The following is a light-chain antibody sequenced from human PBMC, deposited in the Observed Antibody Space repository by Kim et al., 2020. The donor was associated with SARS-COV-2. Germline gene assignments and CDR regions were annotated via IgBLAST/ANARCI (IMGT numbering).Light chain of an antibody. CDR3: QSYDSSLSGSV. V-gene: IGLV1-40*01. CDR1: SSNIGANYD. CDR2: GDS. Sequence: QLVLTQPPSVSGAPGQRVSISCTGGSSNIGANYDIHWYQQLPGTAPKLLIYGDSNRPSGVPDRFSGSKSGTSASLAITGLQAEDEADYYCQSYDSSLSGSVFGGGTQLTVL. J-gene: IGLJ2*01.